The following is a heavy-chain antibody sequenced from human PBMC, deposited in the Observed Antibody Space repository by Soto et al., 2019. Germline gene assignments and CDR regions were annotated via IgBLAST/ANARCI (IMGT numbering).Heavy chain of an antibody. CDR2: ISTSGGST. V-gene: IGHV3-23*01. Sequence: EVQLLESGGGLVQPGGSLRLSCAASGFTFSSYAMSWVRQAPGKGLEWVSAISTSGGSTYYADSVKGRFTISRDNSRNTLYLQMNSLRAEDTAVYYCVTMQYGNAWHHYYWGQGTLVTVSS. CDR3: VTMQYGNAWHHYY. CDR1: GFTFSSYA. J-gene: IGHJ4*02. D-gene: IGHD6-6*01.